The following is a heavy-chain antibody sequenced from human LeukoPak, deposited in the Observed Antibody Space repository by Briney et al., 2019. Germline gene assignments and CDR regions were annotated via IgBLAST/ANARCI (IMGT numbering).Heavy chain of an antibody. J-gene: IGHJ4*02. CDR2: IHFTGSI. CDR3: ARGRDHNEVGY. Sequence: SETLSLTCTVSGVSVSSGMYYWSWIRQHPGKGLESIGFIHFTGSIHYNPSFASRATISVDASDNQFSLRLKSVTAADTAVYYCARGRDHNEVGYWGQGKLVTVSS. CDR1: GVSVSSGMYY. V-gene: IGHV4-31*03. D-gene: IGHD1-26*01.